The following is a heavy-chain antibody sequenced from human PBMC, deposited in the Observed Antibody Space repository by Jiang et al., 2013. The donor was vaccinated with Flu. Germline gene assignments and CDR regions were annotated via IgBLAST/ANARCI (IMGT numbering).Heavy chain of an antibody. CDR1: GYNFDIYW. CDR2: IYPGDSDT. D-gene: IGHD5-12*01. CDR3: ARQRAYYGNDYEY. J-gene: IGHJ4*02. V-gene: IGHV5-51*01. Sequence: GAEVKKPGESLKISCKTSGYNFDIYWIVWVRQMPGKGLEWMGVIYPGDSDTRYSPSFQGQVTISADKSINTTYLQWRSLQASDTAMYYCARQRAYYGNDYEYWGQGTLVTVSS.